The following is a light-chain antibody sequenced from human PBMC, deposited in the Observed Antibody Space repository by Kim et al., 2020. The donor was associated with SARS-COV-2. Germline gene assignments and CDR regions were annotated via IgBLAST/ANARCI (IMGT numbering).Light chain of an antibody. J-gene: IGLJ3*02. CDR2: DVT. V-gene: IGLV2-11*03. CDR3: CSYANRYTWV. CDR1: TSDVGGYSY. Sequence: GQSVTSPCTGTTSDVGGYSYVSWDQQHPGKAPKLMIYDVTKRPSGVPDRFSGSKSDNTASLTISGLQAEDEADYYCCSYANRYTWVFGGGTKVTVL.